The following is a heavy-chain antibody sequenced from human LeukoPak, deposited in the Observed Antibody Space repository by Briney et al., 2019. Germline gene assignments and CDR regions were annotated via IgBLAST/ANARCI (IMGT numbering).Heavy chain of an antibody. CDR3: TTLYYYDSSGYYQTLFDY. Sequence: GGSLRLSCAASGFTFSNAWMSWVRQAPGKGLEWVGRIKSKTNGGITDYAAPVKGRFTISRDDSKNTLYLQMSSLKSEDTAVYYCTTLYYYDSSGYYQTLFDYWGQGTLVTVSS. CDR2: IKSKTNGGIT. CDR1: GFTFSNAW. D-gene: IGHD3-22*01. J-gene: IGHJ4*02. V-gene: IGHV3-15*01.